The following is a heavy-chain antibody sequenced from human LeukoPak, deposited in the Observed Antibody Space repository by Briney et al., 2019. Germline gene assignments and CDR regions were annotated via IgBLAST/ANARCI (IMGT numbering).Heavy chain of an antibody. CDR2: ITHNGGT. Sequence: SSETLSLTCAVYGGSFRGYFWGWVRQTPGKGLEWLGEITHNGGTNYMPSLSGRVSVFQDVSKNQFSLKLSSVTAADTGVYYCARGNSGSHWGDHYFYMDGWGKGTTVIVSS. CDR3: ARGNSGSHWGDHYFYMDG. V-gene: IGHV4-34*01. CDR1: GGSFRGYF. J-gene: IGHJ6*03. D-gene: IGHD1-26*01.